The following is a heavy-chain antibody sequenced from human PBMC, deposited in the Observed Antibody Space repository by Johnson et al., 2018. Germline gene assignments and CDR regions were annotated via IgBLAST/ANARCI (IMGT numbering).Heavy chain of an antibody. J-gene: IGHJ6*03. D-gene: IGHD6-19*01. V-gene: IGHV3-30*18. CDR1: GFTFSSYG. CDR2: ISYDGSNK. Sequence: QVQLVQSGGGVVQPGRSLRLSCAASGFTFSSYGMHWVRQAPGKGLEWVAVISYDGSNKYYADSVKGRFTISRDNSKNTLYLQMNSLRAEDTAVYYCAKDESSAPDHYHDYYSMDVWGKGTTVTVSS. CDR3: AKDESSAPDHYHDYYSMDV.